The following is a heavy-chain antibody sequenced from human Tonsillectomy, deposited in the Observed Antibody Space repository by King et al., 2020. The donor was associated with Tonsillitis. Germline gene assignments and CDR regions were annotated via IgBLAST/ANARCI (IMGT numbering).Heavy chain of an antibody. J-gene: IGHJ4*02. CDR3: ARDARYYDRRCYTYFFDY. V-gene: IGHV4-38-2*01. CDR1: GYSISSGYY. CDR2: IYHSGST. Sequence: VQLQESGPGLVKPSETLSLTCAVSGYSISSGYYWGWIRQPPGKGLEWIGSIYHSGSTYYNPSLKSRVTLSVDTSKNQFSLKLSSVTAADTAVYYCARDARYYDRRCYTYFFDYWGQGTLVTVSS. D-gene: IGHD3-22*01.